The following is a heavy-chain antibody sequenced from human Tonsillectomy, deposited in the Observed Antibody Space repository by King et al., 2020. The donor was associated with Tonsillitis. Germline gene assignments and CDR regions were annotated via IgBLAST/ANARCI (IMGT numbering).Heavy chain of an antibody. CDR2: ISRSGSAR. V-gene: IGHV3-23*04. Sequence: VQLVESGGALVQRGGSLRLSCEGSGFIFSNYAMAWVRQAPGKGLEWGSGISRSGSARFFADSVRGRFTISRDNSRNTLFLQMSSLRADDTSLYYCARYRERDTSGPALWGRGTLVTVSS. CDR3: ARYRERDTSGPAL. D-gene: IGHD2-2*01. CDR1: GFIFSNYA. J-gene: IGHJ2*01.